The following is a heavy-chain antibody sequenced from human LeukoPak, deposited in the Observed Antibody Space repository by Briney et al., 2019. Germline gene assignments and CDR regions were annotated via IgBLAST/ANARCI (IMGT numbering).Heavy chain of an antibody. CDR2: IDIDGSST. J-gene: IGHJ3*02. V-gene: IGHV3-74*01. CDR1: GFTFSTYW. CDR3: ARVPVGGNRAFDI. D-gene: IGHD1-26*01. Sequence: GGSLRLSCAASGFTFSTYWMHWVRQAPGKGLVWVSRIDIDGSSTSYADSVKGRFTISRDNAKNTLYLQMNSLRAEDTAVYYCARVPVGGNRAFDIWGQGIMVTVSS.